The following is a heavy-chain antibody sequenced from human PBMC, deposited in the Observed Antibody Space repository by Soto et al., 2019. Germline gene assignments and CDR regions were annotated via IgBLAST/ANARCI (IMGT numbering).Heavy chain of an antibody. J-gene: IGHJ5*02. V-gene: IGHV2-26*01. CDR1: GLSITDSEMG. CDR3: SRIHLAVAVSPWFDP. Sequence: QVTLKESGPVRVKPTETLTLRCTVSGLSITDSEMGVSWIRQPPGQPLEWLAHIDSSGEKSYRTFLKSRLAISKDPSKSQIVLTITNMDPADTATYYCSRIHLAVAVSPWFDPWGQGITVTVSS. CDR2: IDSSGEK. D-gene: IGHD6-19*01.